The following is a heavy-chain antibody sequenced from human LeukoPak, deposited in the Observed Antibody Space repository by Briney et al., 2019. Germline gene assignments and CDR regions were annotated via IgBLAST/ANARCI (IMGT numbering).Heavy chain of an antibody. V-gene: IGHV3-23*01. Sequence: PGGSLRLSCAASGFTFSTYALTWVRQAPGKGLEWVSTIGGSGGVTYYADSVKGRFTISRDNSKNTLYLQMNSLRAEDTAVYYCAKDGRGGDCTSASCINWFGPWGQGTLVTVSS. CDR2: IGGSGGVT. CDR3: AKDGRGGDCTSASCINWFGP. J-gene: IGHJ5*02. D-gene: IGHD2-2*01. CDR1: GFTFSTYA.